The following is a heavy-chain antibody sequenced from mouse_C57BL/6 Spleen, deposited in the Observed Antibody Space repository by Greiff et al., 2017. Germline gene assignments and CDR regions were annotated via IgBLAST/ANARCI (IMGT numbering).Heavy chain of an antibody. J-gene: IGHJ4*01. V-gene: IGHV5-6*01. D-gene: IGHD1-1*01. Sequence: VQLKESGGDLVKPGGSLKLSCAASGFTFSSYGMSWVRQTPDKRLEWVATFSSGGSYTYYPDSVKGRFTISRDNAKNTLYLQLGSLKSEDTAMYYCSRQAVGEGYYAMDYWGQGTSVTVSS. CDR1: GFTFSSYG. CDR3: SRQAVGEGYYAMDY. CDR2: FSSGGSYT.